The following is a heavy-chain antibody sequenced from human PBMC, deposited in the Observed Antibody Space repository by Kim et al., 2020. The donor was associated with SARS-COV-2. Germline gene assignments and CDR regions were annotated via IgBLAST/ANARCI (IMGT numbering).Heavy chain of an antibody. Sequence: GGSLRLSCAASGFTFSSYAMHWVRQAPDKGLEWVAVIWYDGSNKYYADSVKGRFTISRDNSKNTLYLQMNSLRAEDTAVYYCAKDLMGYYGAWVAFDIWGQGTMVTVSS. CDR2: IWYDGSNK. V-gene: IGHV3-33*06. CDR3: AKDLMGYYGAWVAFDI. D-gene: IGHD4-17*01. J-gene: IGHJ3*02. CDR1: GFTFSSYA.